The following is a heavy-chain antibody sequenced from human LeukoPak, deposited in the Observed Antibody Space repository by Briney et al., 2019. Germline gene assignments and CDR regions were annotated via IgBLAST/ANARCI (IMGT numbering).Heavy chain of an antibody. CDR2: INPNSGGT. J-gene: IGHJ4*02. V-gene: IGHV1-2*02. CDR1: GYTFTGYC. D-gene: IGHD4-11*01. Sequence: RRASVKVSCKASGYTFTGYCMHWVRQAPGQGLEWMGWINPNSGGTNYAQKFQGRVTMTRDTSISTAYMELSRLRSDDTAVYYCASMAGSYSNYEADFDYWGQGTLVTVSS. CDR3: ASMAGSYSNYEADFDY.